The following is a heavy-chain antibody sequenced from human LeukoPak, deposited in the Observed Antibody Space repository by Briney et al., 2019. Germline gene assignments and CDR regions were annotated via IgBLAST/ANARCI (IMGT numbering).Heavy chain of an antibody. CDR3: AKDGCSSTSCYAGSNNWFDP. CDR2: ISWNSGSI. Sequence: GGSLRLSCAASGFTFDDYAMHWVRQAPGKGLEWVSGISWNSGSIGYADSVKGRFTISRDNAKNSLYLQMNSLRAEDTALYYCAKDGCSSTSCYAGSNNWFDPWGQGTLVTVPS. D-gene: IGHD2-2*01. J-gene: IGHJ5*02. CDR1: GFTFDDYA. V-gene: IGHV3-9*01.